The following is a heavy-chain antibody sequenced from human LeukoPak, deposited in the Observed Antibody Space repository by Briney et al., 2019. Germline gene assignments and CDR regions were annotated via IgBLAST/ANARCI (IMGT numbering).Heavy chain of an antibody. CDR1: GGSISSGDYY. J-gene: IGHJ3*02. CDR3: ARYCSSTSCYPMGRAAFDI. V-gene: IGHV4-30-4*08. D-gene: IGHD2-2*01. CDR2: IYYSGST. Sequence: SQTLSLTCTVSGGSISSGDYYWRWIRQPPGKGLEWIGYIYYSGSTYYNPSLKSRVTISVDTSKNQFSLKLSSVTAADTAVYYCARYCSSTSCYPMGRAAFDIWAKGTMVTVSS.